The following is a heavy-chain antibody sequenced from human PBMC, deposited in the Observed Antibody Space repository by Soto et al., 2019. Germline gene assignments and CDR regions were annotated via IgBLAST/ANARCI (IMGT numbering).Heavy chain of an antibody. D-gene: IGHD6-19*01. J-gene: IGHJ3*02. CDR2: IYYTGST. V-gene: IGHV4-39*01. CDR3: TRTTVARPWDGFDI. CDR1: GGSMRSSNYY. Sequence: PSETLSLTCTVSGGSMRSSNYYWGWIRQPPGKGLEWIGSIYYTGSTYYNPSLKSRVTISVDTSKNQFALKLNSVTAADTAVYYCTRTTVARPWDGFDIWGQGTMVTVSS.